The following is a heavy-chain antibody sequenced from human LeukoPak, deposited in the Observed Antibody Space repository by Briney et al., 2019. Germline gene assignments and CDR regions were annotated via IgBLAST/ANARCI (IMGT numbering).Heavy chain of an antibody. Sequence: QPGGSLRLSCAASGFTFSSYAMSWVRQAPGKGLEWVSAISGSGGSTYYADSVKGRFTISRDNSKNTLYLQMNSLRAEDTAVYHCARGLWFGEGPSLGWFDPWGQGTLVTVSS. V-gene: IGHV3-23*01. D-gene: IGHD3-10*01. CDR1: GFTFSSYA. J-gene: IGHJ5*02. CDR2: ISGSGGST. CDR3: ARGLWFGEGPSLGWFDP.